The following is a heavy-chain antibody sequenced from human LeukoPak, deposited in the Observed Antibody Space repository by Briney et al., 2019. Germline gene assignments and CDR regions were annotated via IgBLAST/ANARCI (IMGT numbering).Heavy chain of an antibody. V-gene: IGHV3-21*01. CDR3: ARFGGTYYDFWSGYSTRYYFDY. CDR1: GFTFSSYS. D-gene: IGHD3-3*01. J-gene: IGHJ4*02. Sequence: GGSLRLSCAASGFTFSSYSMNWVRQAPGKGLAWVSSISSSSSYIYYADSVKGRFTISRDNAKNSLYLQMNSLRAEDTAVYYCARFGGTYYDFWSGYSTRYYFDYWGQGTLVTVSS. CDR2: ISSSSSYI.